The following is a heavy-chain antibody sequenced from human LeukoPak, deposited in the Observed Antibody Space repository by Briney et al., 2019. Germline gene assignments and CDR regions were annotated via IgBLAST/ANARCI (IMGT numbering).Heavy chain of an antibody. V-gene: IGHV3-30*02. Sequence: GGSLRLSCAASGFTFSSYGMHWVRQAPGKGLEWAAFIRYDGSNKYYADSVKGRFTISRDNSKNTLYLQMNSLRAEDTAVYYCAKEDMVRGVYDYWGQGTLVTVSS. J-gene: IGHJ4*02. CDR2: IRYDGSNK. CDR1: GFTFSSYG. CDR3: AKEDMVRGVYDY. D-gene: IGHD3-10*01.